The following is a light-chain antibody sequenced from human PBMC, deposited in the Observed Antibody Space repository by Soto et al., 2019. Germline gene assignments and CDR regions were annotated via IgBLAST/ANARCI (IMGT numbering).Light chain of an antibody. V-gene: IGLV1-40*01. CDR1: SSNIGAGYD. J-gene: IGLJ1*01. CDR3: QSYDSSLSGGYA. Sequence: QSVLTQPPSVSGAPGQRVTISCTGSSSNIGAGYDVHWYQQLPGTAPKLLIYGNSNRPSGVPDRFSGSKSGTSASLAITGLQAEDEADYYCQSYDSSLSGGYAFGTGTKVTVL. CDR2: GNS.